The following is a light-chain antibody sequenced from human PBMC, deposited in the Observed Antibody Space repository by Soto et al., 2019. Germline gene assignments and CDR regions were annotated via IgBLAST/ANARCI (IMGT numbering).Light chain of an antibody. CDR2: ATS. J-gene: IGKJ2*01. V-gene: IGKV3-20*01. CDR3: HQYATSPFT. CDR1: ETIGRAY. Sequence: IVLTQSPGTLSLSPGEGATVSCRASETIGRAYFAWYQYRPGRTPRLVLSATSNRAAGIPDRFGGSGSGADFTLTIIGVEPEDFAVYYCHQYATSPFTFGQGTKLEI.